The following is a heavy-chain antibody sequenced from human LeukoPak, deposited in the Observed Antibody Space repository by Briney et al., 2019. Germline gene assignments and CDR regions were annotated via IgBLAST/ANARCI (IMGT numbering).Heavy chain of an antibody. CDR3: ARGWGSGAFDI. Sequence: PGGSLRLSCAASGFTVSSNYMSWVRQAPGKGLEWVSSISSSSSYIYYADSVKGRFTISRDNAKNSLYLQMNSLRAEDTAVYYCARGWGSGAFDIWGQGTMVTVSS. CDR2: ISSSSSYI. J-gene: IGHJ3*02. CDR1: GFTVSSNY. D-gene: IGHD3-10*01. V-gene: IGHV3-21*01.